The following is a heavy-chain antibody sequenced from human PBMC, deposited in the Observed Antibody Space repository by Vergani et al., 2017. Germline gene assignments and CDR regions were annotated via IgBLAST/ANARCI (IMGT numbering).Heavy chain of an antibody. CDR1: GFTFSSYG. CDR3: ARDGQYSSSWSDY. CDR2: IWYDGSNK. Sequence: QVQLVESGGGVVQPGRSLRLSCAASGFTFSSYGMHWVRQAPGKGLEWVAVIWYDGSNKYYADSVKGRFTIPRDNSKNTLYLQMNSLRAEDTAVYYCARDGQYSSSWSDYWGQGTLVTVSS. J-gene: IGHJ4*02. V-gene: IGHV3-33*08. D-gene: IGHD6-13*01.